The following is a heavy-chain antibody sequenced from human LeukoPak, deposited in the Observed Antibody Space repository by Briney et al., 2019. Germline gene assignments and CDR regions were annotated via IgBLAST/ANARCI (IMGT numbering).Heavy chain of an antibody. Sequence: PSETLSLTCTVSGGSISSSNYYWGWIRQPTGKGLEWIGSIYYSGSTYYNPSLKSRVTIPVDTSKNQFSLKLSSVTAADTAVYYCARGRRGRYNWFDPWGQGTLVTVSS. CDR2: IYYSGST. CDR3: ARGRRGRYNWFDP. J-gene: IGHJ5*02. D-gene: IGHD1-14*01. V-gene: IGHV4-39*07. CDR1: GGSISSSNYY.